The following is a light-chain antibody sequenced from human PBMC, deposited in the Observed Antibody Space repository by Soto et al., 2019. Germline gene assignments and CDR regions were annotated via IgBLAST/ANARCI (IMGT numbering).Light chain of an antibody. CDR1: SSDVGGYNS. J-gene: IGLJ1*01. CDR2: DVV. Sequence: QSALTQPASVSGSPGESITISCTGTSSDVGGYNSVSWYQHHPGKAPKLILYDVVDRPSGVFYRFSGSKSGNTASLTISGLQAADEADYFCSSFTSSMTNVFGSGAKVTVL. V-gene: IGLV2-14*03. CDR3: SSFTSSMTNV.